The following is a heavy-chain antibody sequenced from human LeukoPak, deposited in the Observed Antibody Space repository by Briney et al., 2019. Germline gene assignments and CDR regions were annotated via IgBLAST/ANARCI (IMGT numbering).Heavy chain of an antibody. CDR1: NYSISNSLY. Sequence: SEPLSLTCSGSNYSISNSLYWGWLRQPPGKGLEWIGSIYRSGSTFYNPSLKSRVTISLDTSKNQFSLKLSTVTAADTAVYFCAIGTYGYCTDGWSKGTTVTVSS. CDR3: AIGTYGYCTDG. V-gene: IGHV4-38-2*02. CDR2: IYRSGST. J-gene: IGHJ6*04. D-gene: IGHD4-17*01.